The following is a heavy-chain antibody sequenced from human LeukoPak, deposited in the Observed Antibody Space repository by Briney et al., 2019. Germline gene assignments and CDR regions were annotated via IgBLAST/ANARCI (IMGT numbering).Heavy chain of an antibody. CDR1: GFNFDNFA. CDR3: ARDKGYYDSSGYYPYYYYYGMDV. J-gene: IGHJ6*02. V-gene: IGHV3-30-3*01. Sequence: GKSLTLSCVVSGFNFDNFAMHWVRQPLGKGLEWVAVISYDGSNKYYADSVKGRFTISRDNSKNTLYLQMNSLRAEDTAVYYCARDKGYYDSSGYYPYYYYYGMDVWGQGTTVTVSS. CDR2: ISYDGSNK. D-gene: IGHD3-22*01.